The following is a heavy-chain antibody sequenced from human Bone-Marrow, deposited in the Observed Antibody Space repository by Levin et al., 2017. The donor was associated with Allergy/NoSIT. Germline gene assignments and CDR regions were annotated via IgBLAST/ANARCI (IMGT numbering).Heavy chain of an antibody. CDR1: GFTFSDYY. Sequence: GESLKISCAASGFTFSDYYMSWIRQAPGKGLEWVSYISSSGSTIYYADSVKGRFTISRDNAKNSLYLQMNSLRAEDTAVYYCARDFSWNYDYYYYGMDGWGQGTTVTVSS. D-gene: IGHD1-7*01. CDR3: ARDFSWNYDYYYYGMDG. V-gene: IGHV3-11*01. J-gene: IGHJ6*02. CDR2: ISSSGSTI.